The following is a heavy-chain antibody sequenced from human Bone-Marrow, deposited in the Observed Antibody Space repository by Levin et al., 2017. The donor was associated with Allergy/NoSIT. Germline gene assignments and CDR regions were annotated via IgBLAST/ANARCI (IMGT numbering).Heavy chain of an antibody. D-gene: IGHD2-2*01. Sequence: ETLSLTCAASGFTFSAYWMSWVRQAPGKGLEWVANIKKDGSEKYYVDSVKGRFTISRDNAQNSLYLQMNSLGVEDTAVYSCARDSAYCISDDCRVDAFDIWGQGTMVTVSS. J-gene: IGHJ3*02. CDR1: GFTFSAYW. CDR2: IKKDGSEK. CDR3: ARDSAYCISDDCRVDAFDI. V-gene: IGHV3-7*01.